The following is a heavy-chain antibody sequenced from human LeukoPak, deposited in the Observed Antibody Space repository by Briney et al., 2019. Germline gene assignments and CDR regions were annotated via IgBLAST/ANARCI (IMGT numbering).Heavy chain of an antibody. CDR3: ARRGWIQLWPGSYYYYMDV. Sequence: ASVKVSCKASVYTFSSYAMNWVRQAPGQGLEWMGWINTNTGNPTYAQGFTGRFVFSLDTSVSTAYLQISSLKAEDTAVYYCARRGWIQLWPGSYYYYMDVWGKGTTVTASS. J-gene: IGHJ6*03. D-gene: IGHD5-18*01. CDR1: VYTFSSYA. V-gene: IGHV7-4-1*02. CDR2: INTNTGNP.